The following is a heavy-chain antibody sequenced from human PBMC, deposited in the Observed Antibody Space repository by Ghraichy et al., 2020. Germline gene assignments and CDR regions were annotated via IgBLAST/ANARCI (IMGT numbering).Heavy chain of an antibody. CDR1: GFTFSSYS. J-gene: IGHJ3*02. CDR3: AREWCSSTSCYSSDAFDI. CDR2: ISSSSSYI. Sequence: GGSLRLSCAASGFTFSSYSMNWVRQAPGKGLEWVSSISSSSSYIYYADSVKGRFTISRDNAKNSLYLQMNSLRAEDTAVYYCAREWCSSTSCYSSDAFDIWGQGTMVTVSS. D-gene: IGHD2-2*01. V-gene: IGHV3-21*01.